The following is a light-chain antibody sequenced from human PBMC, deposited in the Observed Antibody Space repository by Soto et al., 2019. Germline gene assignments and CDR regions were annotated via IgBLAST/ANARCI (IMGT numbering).Light chain of an antibody. J-gene: IGLJ2*01. CDR2: DNS. V-gene: IGLV7-46*01. CDR3: LLSYNAARV. Sequence: QAVVTQAPSLTVSPGGTVTLTCGSSTGAVTSNHHPYWFQQKAGQAPRTLIYDNSNKHSWTPARFSGSLLGDKAALTLSGAQPEDEAKYYCLLSYNAARVFGGGTKRTVL. CDR1: TGAVTSNHH.